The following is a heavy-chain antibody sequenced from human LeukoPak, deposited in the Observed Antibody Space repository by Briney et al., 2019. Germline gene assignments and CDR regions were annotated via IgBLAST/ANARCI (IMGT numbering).Heavy chain of an antibody. Sequence: GESLKISCKGSGYSSTSYWIGWVRQMPGKGLEWMGIIYPGDSDTRYSPSFQGQVTISADKSISTAYLQWSSLKASDTAMYYCASAYGSGSYLWRDAFDIWGQGTMVTVSS. CDR3: ASAYGSGSYLWRDAFDI. V-gene: IGHV5-51*01. J-gene: IGHJ3*02. CDR1: GYSSTSYW. CDR2: IYPGDSDT. D-gene: IGHD3-10*01.